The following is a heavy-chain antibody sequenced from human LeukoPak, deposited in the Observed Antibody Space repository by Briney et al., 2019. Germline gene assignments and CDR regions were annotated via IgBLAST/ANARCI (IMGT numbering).Heavy chain of an antibody. D-gene: IGHD4-17*01. CDR2: ISENSDST. Sequence: PGGALRLSCVPSGFTFSIYATNWVRQAQEEGLVLVAAISENSDSTYYADSAKAQFTITRHNSKNTLDLQMSRLSSDTAAVDNWATPPRAGTTWGQETLV. V-gene: IGHV3-23*01. CDR3: ATPPRAGTT. CDR1: GFTFSIYA. J-gene: IGHJ5*02.